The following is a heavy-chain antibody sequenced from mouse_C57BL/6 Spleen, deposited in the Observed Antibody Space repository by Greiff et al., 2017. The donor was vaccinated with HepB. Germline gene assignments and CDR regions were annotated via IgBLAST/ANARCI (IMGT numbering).Heavy chain of an antibody. CDR2: ISSGSSTI. V-gene: IGHV5-17*01. J-gene: IGHJ2*01. CDR3: ARPYYYGSSYGVYFDY. CDR1: GFTFSDYG. Sequence: EVQRVESGGGLVKPGGSLKLSCAASGFTFSDYGMHWVRQAPEKGLEWVAYISSGSSTIYYADTVKGRFTISRDNAKNTLFLQMTSLRSEDTAMYYCARPYYYGSSYGVYFDYWGQGTTLTVSS. D-gene: IGHD1-1*01.